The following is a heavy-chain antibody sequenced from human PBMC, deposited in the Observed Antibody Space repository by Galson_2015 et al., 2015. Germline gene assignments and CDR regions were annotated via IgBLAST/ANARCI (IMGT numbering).Heavy chain of an antibody. J-gene: IGHJ3*01. CDR1: GITFSNHE. V-gene: IGHV3-48*03. Sequence: SLRLSCAVSGITFSNHEMNWVRQAPGKGLEWVSYITGSGTNIYYADSVKGRFTISRDNAKNSLYLQMNSLRAEDTAVYYCARGGYCSGGTCYLFNAFDVWGQGTMVTVSS. CDR2: ITGSGTNI. CDR3: ARGGYCSGGTCYLFNAFDV. D-gene: IGHD2-15*01.